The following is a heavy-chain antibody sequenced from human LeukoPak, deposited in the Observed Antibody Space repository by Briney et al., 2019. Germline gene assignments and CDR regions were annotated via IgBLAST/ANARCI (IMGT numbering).Heavy chain of an antibody. CDR1: GGSISNGAYY. CDR2: IYYDGST. J-gene: IGHJ5*02. V-gene: IGHV4-31*03. Sequence: SETLSITCTESGGSISNGAYYWTWIRQLPGKGLEWIGYIYYDGSTYYYPSLKSRVTISVDTSKNQFSLNFISLTAADTAVYSCARETYSSSFFDPWGQGTLVTVSS. CDR3: ARETYSSSFFDP. D-gene: IGHD6-13*01.